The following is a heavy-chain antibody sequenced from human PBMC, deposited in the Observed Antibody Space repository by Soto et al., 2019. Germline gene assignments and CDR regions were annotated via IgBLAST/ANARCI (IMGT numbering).Heavy chain of an antibody. D-gene: IGHD2-21*01. J-gene: IGHJ6*02. CDR1: GGTFSSYT. CDR3: AKRVLWFYGMDV. Sequence: SVKVSCKASGGTFSSYTISWVRQAPGQGLEWMGRIIPILGIANYAQKFQGRVTITADKSTSTAYMELSSLRSEDTAVYYCAKRVLWFYGMDVWGQGTTVTVSS. CDR2: IIPILGIA. V-gene: IGHV1-69*02.